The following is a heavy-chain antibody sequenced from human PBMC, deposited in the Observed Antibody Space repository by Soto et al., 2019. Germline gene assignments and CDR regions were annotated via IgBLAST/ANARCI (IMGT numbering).Heavy chain of an antibody. CDR2: INHSGST. Sequence: SQTHRLTNAVDDGSFRDYDWSWIRQPPGKGLEWIGEINHSGSTNYNPSLKSRVTISVDTPKNQFSLKLSSVTAADTAVYYCARGTWYSYYYMDVWGKGTTVIV. CDR1: DGSFRDYD. J-gene: IGHJ6*03. CDR3: ARGTWYSYYYMDV. V-gene: IGHV4-34*01.